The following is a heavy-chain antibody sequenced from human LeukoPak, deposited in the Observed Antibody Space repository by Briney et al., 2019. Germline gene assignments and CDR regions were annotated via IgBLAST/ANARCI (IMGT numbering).Heavy chain of an antibody. CDR1: AITVNSTY. CDR2: AYSDGNT. D-gene: IGHD6-19*01. V-gene: IGHV3-66*04. J-gene: IGHJ6*02. CDR3: ARLFGSGWPGYFYYAMDV. Sequence: GGSLRLSCAASAITVNSTYISWVRQAPGKGLEGVSVAYSDGNTYYAGFVKGRFTISRDNSKNTLLLQMNSLRAEDTAVCYCARLFGSGWPGYFYYAMDVWGQGTTVAVSS.